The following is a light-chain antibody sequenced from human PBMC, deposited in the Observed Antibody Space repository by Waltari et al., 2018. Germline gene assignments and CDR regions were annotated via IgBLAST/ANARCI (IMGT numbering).Light chain of an antibody. J-gene: IGKJ2*01. CDR2: GAS. V-gene: IGKV3-20*01. CDR3: QQYGSSPPVYT. Sequence: EIVLTQSPGTLSLSPGVRATLPCRASQSVSSSYLAWYQQKPGQAPRLLIYGASSRATGIPDRFSGSGSGTDFTLTISRLEPEDFAVYYCQQYGSSPPVYTFGQGTKLEIK. CDR1: QSVSSSY.